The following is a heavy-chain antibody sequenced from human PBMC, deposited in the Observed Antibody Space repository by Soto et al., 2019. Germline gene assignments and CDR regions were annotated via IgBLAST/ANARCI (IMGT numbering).Heavy chain of an antibody. J-gene: IGHJ4*02. CDR2: SYSGGST. V-gene: IGHV3-53*01. CDR1: GFTVSNNY. CDR3: ARARDGYNFLYEPT. D-gene: IGHD5-12*01. Sequence: GGSLRLSCVASGFTVSNNYMSWVRQAPGKGPEWVSVSYSGGSTDYADSVKGRFTISRDNSKNTLYLQMNSLRADDTAVYYCARARDGYNFLYEPTWGQGTLVTVSS.